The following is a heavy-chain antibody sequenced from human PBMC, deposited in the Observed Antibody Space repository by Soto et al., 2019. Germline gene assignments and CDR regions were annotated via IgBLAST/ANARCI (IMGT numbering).Heavy chain of an antibody. D-gene: IGHD4-17*01. CDR3: AKDKRDYAGFDY. V-gene: IGHV3-9*01. CDR1: GFTFDDYA. J-gene: IGHJ4*02. CDR2: ISWNSGSI. Sequence: EVQLVESGGGLVQPGRSLRLSCAASGFTFDDYAMHWVRQAPGKGLEWVSGISWNSGSIGYADSVKGRFTISRDNAKNSLDLQMNSLRAEDTALYYCAKDKRDYAGFDYWGQGTLVTVSS.